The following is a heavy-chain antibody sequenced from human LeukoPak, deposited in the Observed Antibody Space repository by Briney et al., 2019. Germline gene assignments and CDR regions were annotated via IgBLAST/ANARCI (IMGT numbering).Heavy chain of an antibody. V-gene: IGHV4-31*03. CDR2: IYYSGST. CDR3: ARRNGGYVFWFDP. CDR1: GGSISSGGYY. Sequence: SETLSLTCTVSGGSISSGGYYWSWIRQHPGKGLEWIGYIYYSGSTYYNPSLKSRVTISVDTSKNQFSLKLSSVTAADTAVYYCARRNGGYVFWFDPWGQGTLVTVSS. J-gene: IGHJ5*02. D-gene: IGHD5-12*01.